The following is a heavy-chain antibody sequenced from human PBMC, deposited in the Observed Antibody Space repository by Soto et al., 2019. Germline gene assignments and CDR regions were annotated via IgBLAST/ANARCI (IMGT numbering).Heavy chain of an antibody. CDR1: GGTFNNYP. J-gene: IGHJ6*02. CDR2: SIPIFGTA. CDR3: AKVGSIAVYHYHYALDV. V-gene: IGHV1-69*01. D-gene: IGHD6-6*01. Sequence: QVQLVQSGAEVKKPGSSVKVSCKASGGTFNNYPITWVRQAPGQGLEWMGGSIPIFGTANYAQKFQDRVTITVDESTSTAFMELSSLRSEDTAIYYCAKVGSIAVYHYHYALDVWGQGTTVTVSS.